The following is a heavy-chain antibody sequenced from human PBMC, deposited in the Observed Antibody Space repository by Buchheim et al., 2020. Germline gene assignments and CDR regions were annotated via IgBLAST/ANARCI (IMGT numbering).Heavy chain of an antibody. J-gene: IGHJ4*02. V-gene: IGHV3-74*01. CDR3: VSPGIRDGYDFDY. Sequence: EVQLVESGGGLVQPGGSLRLSCAASGFSISSYWMHWVRQSPGKGPVWVSRTNTDGTYTSYADSVKGRFTISRDNARNMVYFEMNSLRAEDTAVYYCVSPGIRDGYDFDYWGQGT. D-gene: IGHD5-24*01. CDR1: GFSISSYW. CDR2: TNTDGTYT.